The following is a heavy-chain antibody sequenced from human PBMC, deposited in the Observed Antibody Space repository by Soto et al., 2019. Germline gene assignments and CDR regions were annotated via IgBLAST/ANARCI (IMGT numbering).Heavy chain of an antibody. Sequence: SQTCTVCSGSISSYSWSRIRQNPGKGLEWIGYIYYSGSTNYNPSLKSRVTISVDTSKNQFSLKLSSVTAADTAVYYCARGTLGEYQLVSFLAIWGQGTMVPVSS. CDR3: ARGTLGEYQLVSFLAI. J-gene: IGHJ3*02. D-gene: IGHD2-2*01. CDR1: SGSISSYS. CDR2: IYYSGST. V-gene: IGHV4-59*01.